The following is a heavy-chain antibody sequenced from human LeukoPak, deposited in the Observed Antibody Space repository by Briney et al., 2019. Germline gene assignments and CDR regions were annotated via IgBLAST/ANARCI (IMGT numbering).Heavy chain of an antibody. CDR1: GFTFSSYA. V-gene: IGHV3-23*01. CDR3: ANWGVHVVVTLPIDY. Sequence: PGGSLRLSCAASGFTFSSYARSWVRQAPGKGLEWVSAISGSGDSTYYADSVKGRFTISRDNSKNTLYLQMNSLRAEDTAVYYCANWGVHVVVTLPIDYWGQGTLVTVSS. CDR2: ISGSGDST. J-gene: IGHJ4*02. D-gene: IGHD2-21*02.